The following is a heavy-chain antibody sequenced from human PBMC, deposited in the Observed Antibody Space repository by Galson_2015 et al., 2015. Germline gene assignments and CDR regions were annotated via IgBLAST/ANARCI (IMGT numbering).Heavy chain of an antibody. J-gene: IGHJ4*02. CDR3: AREGYSRFDY. Sequence: ETLSLTCAVSGASISTSTWWSWVRQSPDKGLEWIGEIYHTGNTKYNPSLKSRVTISLDTSRDHFSLKQTSVTAADTAVYYCAREGYSRFDYWGQGTLVTVSS. D-gene: IGHD6-13*01. V-gene: IGHV4-4*02. CDR1: GASISTSTW. CDR2: IYHTGNT.